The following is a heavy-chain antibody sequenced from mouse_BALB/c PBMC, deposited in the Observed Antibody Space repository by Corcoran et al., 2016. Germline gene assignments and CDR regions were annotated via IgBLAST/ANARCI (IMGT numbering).Heavy chain of an antibody. V-gene: IGHV1-9*01. Sequence: QVQLQQSGAELMKPGASVKISCKATGYTFSSYWIEWVKQRPGHGLEWIGEILPGSVSTNYNEKFKGKATLTADTSSNTAYMQLSSLTSEDSAVYYCARNWDWFSAVWGAGTTVTVSS. J-gene: IGHJ1*01. CDR2: ILPGSVST. CDR1: GYTFSSYW. CDR3: ARNWDWFSAV. D-gene: IGHD4-1*01.